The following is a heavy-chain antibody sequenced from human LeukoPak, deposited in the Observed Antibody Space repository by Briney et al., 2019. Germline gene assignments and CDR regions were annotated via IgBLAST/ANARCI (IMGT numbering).Heavy chain of an antibody. J-gene: IGHJ4*02. Sequence: SQTMSPTSALSSGSIISSNWWSWVRQPPGKGLEWIGEIYHSGSTNYNPSLKSRVTISVDKSKNQYSLKLSSVTAADTAVYYCASQYSSSWDYYFDYWGQGTLVTVSS. CDR3: ASQYSSSWDYYFDY. V-gene: IGHV4-4*02. D-gene: IGHD6-13*01. CDR1: SGSIISSNW. CDR2: IYHSGST.